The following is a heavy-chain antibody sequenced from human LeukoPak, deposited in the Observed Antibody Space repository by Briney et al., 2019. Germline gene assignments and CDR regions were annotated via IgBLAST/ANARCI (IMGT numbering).Heavy chain of an antibody. CDR1: GYTFTSYD. CDR3: ARAGDIRFLEWLSIPPHRTPRYYYYYGMDV. Sequence: ASVKVSCKASGYTFTSYDINWVRQATGQGLEWMGWMNPNSGNTGYAQKFQGRVTMTRNTPISTAYMELSSLGSEDTAVYYCARAGDIRFLEWLSIPPHRTPRYYYYYGMDVWGQGTTVTVSS. J-gene: IGHJ6*02. D-gene: IGHD3-3*01. CDR2: MNPNSGNT. V-gene: IGHV1-8*01.